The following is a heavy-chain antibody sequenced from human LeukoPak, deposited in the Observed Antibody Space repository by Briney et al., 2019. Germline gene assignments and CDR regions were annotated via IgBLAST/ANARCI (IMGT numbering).Heavy chain of an antibody. D-gene: IGHD1-26*01. Sequence: GGSLRLSCAASGFTFSSYEMNWVRQAPGKGLEWVSYISSSGSTIYYADSVKGRFTISRDNAKNSLYLQMNSLRAEDTAVYYCARDPLGPYSGSYGEPDYWGQGTLVTVSS. CDR3: ARDPLGPYSGSYGEPDY. J-gene: IGHJ4*02. CDR1: GFTFSSYE. CDR2: ISSSGSTI. V-gene: IGHV3-48*03.